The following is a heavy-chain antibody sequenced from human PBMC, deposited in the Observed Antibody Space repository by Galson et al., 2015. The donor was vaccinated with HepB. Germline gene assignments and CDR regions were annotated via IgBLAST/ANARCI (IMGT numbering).Heavy chain of an antibody. CDR1: GYTFTTYA. V-gene: IGHV1-3*01. D-gene: IGHD2-2*01. CDR2: INAGNGNT. Sequence: SVKVSCKASGYTFTTYAMHWVRQTPGQRLEWMGWINAGNGNTKYSQKFQGRVTITRDTSARTAYMELSSLRSEDTAVYYCARGGRRIDVVVPAVRGFYFDYWGQGTLATVSS. CDR3: ARGGRRIDVVVPAVRGFYFDY. J-gene: IGHJ4*02.